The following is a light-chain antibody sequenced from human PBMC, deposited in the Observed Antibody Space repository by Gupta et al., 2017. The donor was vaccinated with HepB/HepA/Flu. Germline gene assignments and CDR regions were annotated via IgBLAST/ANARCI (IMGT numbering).Light chain of an antibody. V-gene: IGLV3-19*01. CDR3: NSRDSSGDHVV. Sequence: SSELTQDPAVSVALGQPVRITCQGDSLRRFYANWYQQKPGQAPVRVIYGKSNRPPGIPDRFSGTSSGNTASLTITGAQAEDEADYYCNSRDSSGDHVVFGGGTELTVL. CDR1: SLRRFY. CDR2: GKS. J-gene: IGLJ2*01.